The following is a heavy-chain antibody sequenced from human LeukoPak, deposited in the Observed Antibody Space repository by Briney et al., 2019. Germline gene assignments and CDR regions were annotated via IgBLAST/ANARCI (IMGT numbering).Heavy chain of an antibody. D-gene: IGHD3-10*01. CDR2: ISSSSSYI. CDR3: ASSYYGSGSYRAFDI. J-gene: IGHJ3*02. CDR1: GFTFSTYA. Sequence: GGSLRLSCAASGFTFSTYAMSWVRQAPGKGLEWVSSISSSSSYIYYADSVKGRFTISRDNAKNSLYLQMNSLRAEDTAVYYCASSYYGSGSYRAFDIWGQGTMVTVSS. V-gene: IGHV3-21*01.